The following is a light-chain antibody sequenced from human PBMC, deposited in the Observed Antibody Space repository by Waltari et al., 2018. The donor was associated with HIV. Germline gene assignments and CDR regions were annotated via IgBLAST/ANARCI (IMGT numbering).Light chain of an antibody. CDR1: SGDVGGYNF. CDR2: NVN. J-gene: IGLJ2*01. V-gene: IGLV2-14*03. CDR3: CSYTSSGPRYVL. Sequence: QSALTHPASVSGSLGQSITISCTGTSGDVGGYNFVSCYQQHPGKAPKLIIYNVNSRPSGVSIRFSGSRSANTASLTISGLQAEDEADYFCCSYTSSGPRYVLFGGGTRLTVL.